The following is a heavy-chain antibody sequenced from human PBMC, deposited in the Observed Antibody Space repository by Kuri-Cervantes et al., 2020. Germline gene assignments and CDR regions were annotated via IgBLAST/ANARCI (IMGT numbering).Heavy chain of an antibody. J-gene: IGHJ2*01. D-gene: IGHD2-2*01. V-gene: IGHV3-21*01. CDR1: GFTFSSYS. CDR2: ISSSSSSI. CDR3: ARDSRGRYCSSTSCYQWYFDL. Sequence: GESLKISCAASGFTFSSYSMNWVRQAPGKGLEWVSSISSSSSSIYYADSVKGRFTISRDNSKNTLYLQMNSLRAEDTAVYYCARDSRGRYCSSTSCYQWYFDLWGRGTLVTDSS.